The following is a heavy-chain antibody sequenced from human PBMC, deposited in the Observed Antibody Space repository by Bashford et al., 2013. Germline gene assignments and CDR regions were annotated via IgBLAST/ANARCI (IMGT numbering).Heavy chain of an antibody. V-gene: IGHV4-31*03. CDR2: IYYSGST. CDR1: GGSISSGGYY. D-gene: IGHD6-19*01. Sequence: SSETLSLTCTVSGGSISSGGYYWSWIRQHPGKGLEWIGYIYYSGSTYYNPSLKSRVTISVDTSKNQFSLKLSSVTAADTAVYYCARDGEYSSGSFDYWGQGTLVTVSS. J-gene: IGHJ4*02. CDR3: ARDGEYSSGSFDY.